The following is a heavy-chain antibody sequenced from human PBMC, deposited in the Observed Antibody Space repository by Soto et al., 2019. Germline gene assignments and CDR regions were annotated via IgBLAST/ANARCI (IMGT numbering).Heavy chain of an antibody. D-gene: IGHD2-8*01. Sequence: VGSRRLSCAASGLTFGSYHMDWVRQAPGKGLEWVSYISSASSAIYYADSVKGRFTISRDNAKNSLFLQMNSLRAEDTAVYYCARDLMGYAMDVWGQGTTVTVSS. CDR3: ARDLMGYAMDV. CDR1: GLTFGSYH. V-gene: IGHV3-48*03. CDR2: ISSASSAI. J-gene: IGHJ6*02.